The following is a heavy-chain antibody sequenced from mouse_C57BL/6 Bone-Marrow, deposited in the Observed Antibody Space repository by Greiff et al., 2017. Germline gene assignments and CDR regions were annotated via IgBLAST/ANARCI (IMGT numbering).Heavy chain of an antibody. CDR1: GFTFSSYG. J-gene: IGHJ2*01. D-gene: IGHD5-1*01. CDR2: ISSGGSYT. CDR3: PRRSRYLYYFDY. V-gene: IGHV5-6*01. Sequence: EVHLVESGGDLVKPGGSLKLSCAASGFTFSSYGMSWVRQTPDKRLEWVATISSGGSYTYYPDSVTGRFTISRDNDKNTLYLQMSSLKSEDTAMYYCPRRSRYLYYFDYWGQGTTLTVSS.